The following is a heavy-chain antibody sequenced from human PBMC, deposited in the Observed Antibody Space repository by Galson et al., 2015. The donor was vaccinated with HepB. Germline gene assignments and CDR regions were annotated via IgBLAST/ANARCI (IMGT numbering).Heavy chain of an antibody. CDR2: IWYDGSNK. J-gene: IGHJ4*02. CDR1: GFTFSNYA. CDR3: ARGTDFDY. D-gene: IGHD1-14*01. V-gene: IGHV3-33*01. Sequence: SLRLSCAASGFTFSNYAMHWVRQAPGKGLEWVAVIWYDGSNKYYVDSVKGRFTISRDNPKNTLYLQMNSLRAEDTAIYYCARGTDFDYWGQGTLVTVSS.